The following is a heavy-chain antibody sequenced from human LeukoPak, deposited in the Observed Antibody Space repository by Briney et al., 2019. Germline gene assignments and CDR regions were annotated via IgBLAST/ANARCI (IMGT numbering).Heavy chain of an antibody. CDR3: ARDVDIVATIPDAFDI. J-gene: IGHJ3*02. D-gene: IGHD5-12*01. Sequence: PGGSLRLSCAASGFTFDDYGMSWGRHAPGKGLEWVSGINWNGGSTGYAASVEGRFTISRDNAKNSLYLQMNSLRAEDTALYHCARDVDIVATIPDAFDIWGQGTMVTVSS. CDR1: GFTFDDYG. CDR2: INWNGGST. V-gene: IGHV3-20*01.